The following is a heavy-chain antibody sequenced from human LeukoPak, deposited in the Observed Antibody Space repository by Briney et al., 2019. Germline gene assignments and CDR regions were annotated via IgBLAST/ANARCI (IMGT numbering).Heavy chain of an antibody. Sequence: ASVRVSCKASGYTFTSYGISWVRQAPGQGLEWMGWISAYNGNTNYAQKLQGRVTMTTDTSTSTAYMELRSLRSDDTAVYYCARNGKRFGVIVVVPAHMDVWGKGTTVTVSS. D-gene: IGHD2-2*01. CDR3: ARNGKRFGVIVVVPAHMDV. CDR2: ISAYNGNT. J-gene: IGHJ6*03. CDR1: GYTFTSYG. V-gene: IGHV1-18*01.